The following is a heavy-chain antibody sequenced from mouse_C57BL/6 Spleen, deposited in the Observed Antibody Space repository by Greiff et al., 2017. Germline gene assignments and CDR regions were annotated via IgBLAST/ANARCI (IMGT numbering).Heavy chain of an antibody. CDR1: GYTFTDYY. CDR3: ARGGAHSNYVDYYAMDY. Sequence: EVKLMESGPVLVKPGASVKMSCKASGYTFTDYYMNWVKQSHGKSLEWIGVINPYNGGTSYNQKFKGKATLTVDKSSSTAYMELNRLTSEDSAVYYCARGGAHSNYVDYYAMDYWGQGTSVTVSS. CDR2: INPYNGGT. D-gene: IGHD2-5*01. J-gene: IGHJ4*01. V-gene: IGHV1-19*01.